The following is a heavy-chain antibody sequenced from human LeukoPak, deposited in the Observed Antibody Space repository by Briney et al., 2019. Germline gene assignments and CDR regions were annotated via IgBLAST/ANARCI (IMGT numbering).Heavy chain of an antibody. Sequence: SETLSLTCAVYGGSFSGYYWSWIRQPPGKGLEWIGEINHSGSTNYNPSLKSRVSISVDTSKNQFSLKLSSVTAADTAVYYCARGRGYCSSTSCYIGTTYYYYMDAWGKGTTITVSS. CDR3: ARGRGYCSSTSCYIGTTYYYYMDA. V-gene: IGHV4-34*01. D-gene: IGHD2-2*02. J-gene: IGHJ6*03. CDR2: INHSGST. CDR1: GGSFSGYY.